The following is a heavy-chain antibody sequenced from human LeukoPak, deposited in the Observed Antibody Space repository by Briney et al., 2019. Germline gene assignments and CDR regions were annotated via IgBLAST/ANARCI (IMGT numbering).Heavy chain of an antibody. CDR3: ARGGSSWYYFDY. CDR1: GFTFSSYS. CDR2: ISTSSSYI. V-gene: IGHV3-21*01. Sequence: GGSLRLSCAASGFTFSSYSMNWVRQAPGKGLEWVSFISTSSSYIYYADSVEGRFTISRDNAKKSVYLQMNSLRAEDTAVYYCARGGSSWYYFDYWGQGTLVTVSS. D-gene: IGHD6-13*01. J-gene: IGHJ4*02.